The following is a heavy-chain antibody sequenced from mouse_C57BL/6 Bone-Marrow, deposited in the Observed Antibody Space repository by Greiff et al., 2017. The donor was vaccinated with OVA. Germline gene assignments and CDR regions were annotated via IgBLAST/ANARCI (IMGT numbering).Heavy chain of an antibody. CDR3: AREGGNLYAMDY. D-gene: IGHD2-1*01. V-gene: IGHV3-6*01. CDR1: GYSITSGYY. J-gene: IGHJ4*01. Sequence: EVKLMESGPGLVKPSQSLSLTCSVTGYSITSGYYWNWIRQFPGNKLEWMGYISYDGSNNYNPSLKNRISITRDTSKNQFFLKLNSVTTEDTATYYCAREGGNLYAMDYWGQGTSVTVSS. CDR2: ISYDGSN.